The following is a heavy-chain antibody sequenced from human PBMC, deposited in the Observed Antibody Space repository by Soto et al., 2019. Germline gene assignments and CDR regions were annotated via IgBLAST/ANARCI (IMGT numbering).Heavy chain of an antibody. D-gene: IGHD5-12*01. V-gene: IGHV4-4*02. J-gene: IGHJ3*01. CDR1: GGSISSSNW. Sequence: QVQLQESGPGLVKPSGTLSLTCAVSGGSISSSNWWSWVRQPPGKGLEWIGEIYHSGSTNYNPSRKXXVXRXXDKSKTQFALKLSSVTAADTAVYYCARDSGYDTPTWGQGTMVTVSS. CDR2: IYHSGST. CDR3: ARDSGYDTPT.